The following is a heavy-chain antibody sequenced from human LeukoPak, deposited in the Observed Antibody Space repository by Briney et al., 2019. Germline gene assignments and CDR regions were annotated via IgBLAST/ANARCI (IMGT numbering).Heavy chain of an antibody. CDR3: ARLSAYSCNSGTYYKNDY. CDR1: GDSISSYY. D-gene: IGHD3-10*01. J-gene: IGHJ4*02. CDR2: IYYSGTT. Sequence: SETLSLTCTVSGDSISSYYWSWIRQPPGKGLEWIGYIYYSGTTHYNPSLRSRVTMSVDTSRNQVSLKLSSVTATDTAVYYCARLSAYSCNSGTYYKNDYWGQGTLVTVSS. V-gene: IGHV4-59*01.